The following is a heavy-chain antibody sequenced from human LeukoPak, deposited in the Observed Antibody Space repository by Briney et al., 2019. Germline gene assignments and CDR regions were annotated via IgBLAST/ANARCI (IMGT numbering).Heavy chain of an antibody. V-gene: IGHV4-59*08. CDR2: IYYSGST. D-gene: IGHD4-17*01. CDR3: ARRGDYGDCFDY. CDR1: GGSISSYY. Sequence: SETLSLTCTVSGGSISSYYWSWIRQPPGEGLEWIGYIYYSGSTNYNPSLKSRVTISVDTSKNQFSLKLSSVTAADTAVYYCARRGDYGDCFDYWGQGTLVTVSS. J-gene: IGHJ4*02.